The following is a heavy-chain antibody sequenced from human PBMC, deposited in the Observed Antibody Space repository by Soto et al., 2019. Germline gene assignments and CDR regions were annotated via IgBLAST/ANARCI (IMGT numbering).Heavy chain of an antibody. CDR2: IYYSGRT. Sequence: QVQLQESGPGLVKPSQTLSLTCTVSGGSISSGGYYWSWIRQHPGKGLEWIGYIYYSGRTYYHPSLKSRVTISVDTSKTQFALKLSSVTAADTAVYYCARWPQLEPRFDYWGQGTLVTVSS. CDR3: ARWPQLEPRFDY. CDR1: GGSISSGGYY. V-gene: IGHV4-31*03. D-gene: IGHD1-1*01. J-gene: IGHJ4*02.